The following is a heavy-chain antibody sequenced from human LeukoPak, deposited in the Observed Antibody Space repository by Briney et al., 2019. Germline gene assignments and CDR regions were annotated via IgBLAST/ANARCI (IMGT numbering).Heavy chain of an antibody. CDR1: GGSISSYY. V-gene: IGHV4-4*07. Sequence: SETLPLTCTVSGGSISSYYWSWIRQPAGKGLEWIGRIYTSGSTNYNPSLKSRVTMSVGTSKNQFSLKLSSVTAADTAVYYCARGASAARNTVFDYWGQGTLVTVSS. D-gene: IGHD6-6*01. CDR3: ARGASAARNTVFDY. J-gene: IGHJ4*02. CDR2: IYTSGST.